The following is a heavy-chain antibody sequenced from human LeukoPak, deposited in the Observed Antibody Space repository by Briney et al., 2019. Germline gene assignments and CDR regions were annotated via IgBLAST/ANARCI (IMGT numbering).Heavy chain of an antibody. D-gene: IGHD1-26*01. CDR3: ARDRIGGFDY. J-gene: IGHJ4*02. CDR1: GVTFSSYS. Sequence: GGSLRLSCAASGVTFSSYSMNWVRQAPGKGLEWVSSISSSSSYIYYADSVKGRFTISRDDAKNSLYLQMNSLRAEDTAVYYCARDRIGGFDYWGQGTLVTVSS. V-gene: IGHV3-21*01. CDR2: ISSSSSYI.